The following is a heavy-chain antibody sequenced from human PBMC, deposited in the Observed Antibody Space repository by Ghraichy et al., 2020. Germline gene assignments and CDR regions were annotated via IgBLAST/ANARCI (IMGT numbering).Heavy chain of an antibody. CDR2: ISAYNGDT. CDR3: ARECPRCSSTSCYCY. J-gene: IGHJ4*02. D-gene: IGHD2-2*01. Sequence: ASVKVSCKASGYTFTSYGISWVRQAPGQGLEWMGWISAYNGDTNYAQKLQGRVTMTTDTSTSTAYMELRSLRSDDTAVYYCARECPRCSSTSCYCYWGQGTLVTVSS. CDR1: GYTFTSYG. V-gene: IGHV1-18*01.